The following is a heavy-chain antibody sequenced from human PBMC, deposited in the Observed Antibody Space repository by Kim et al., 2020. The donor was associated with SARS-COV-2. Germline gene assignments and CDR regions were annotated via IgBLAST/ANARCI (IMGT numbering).Heavy chain of an antibody. V-gene: IGHV3-15*01. Sequence: GGSLRLSCAASGFTFSNAWMSWVRQAPGKGLEWVGRIKSKTDGGTTDYAAPVKGRFTISRDDSKNTLYLQMNSLKTEDTAVYYCTTVATVTIFYYYYGMDVWGQGTTVTVSS. CDR3: TTVATVTIFYYYYGMDV. J-gene: IGHJ6*02. CDR2: IKSKTDGGTT. D-gene: IGHD4-17*01. CDR1: GFTFSNAW.